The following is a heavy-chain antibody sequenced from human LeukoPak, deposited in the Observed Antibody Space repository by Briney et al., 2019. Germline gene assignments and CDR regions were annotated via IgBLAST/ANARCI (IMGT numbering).Heavy chain of an antibody. V-gene: IGHV3-23*01. CDR2: ISGSGVTT. J-gene: IGHJ4*02. CDR3: AKGYSGYSYVLLDY. D-gene: IGHD5-18*01. Sequence: GGSLRLSCAASGFTFSSYAMSWVRQAPGKGLEWVSAISGSGVTTYYADPVRGRFTISRDNSKNTLYLQMNSLRAEDTAVYYCAKGYSGYSYVLLDYWGQGTLVTVSS. CDR1: GFTFSSYA.